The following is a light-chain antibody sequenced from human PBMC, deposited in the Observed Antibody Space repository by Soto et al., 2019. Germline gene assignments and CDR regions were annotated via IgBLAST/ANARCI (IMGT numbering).Light chain of an antibody. CDR2: ETT. CDR1: TGAVTSGHW. V-gene: IGLV7-46*01. J-gene: IGLJ2*01. CDR3: LLVYSDTVI. Sequence: QAVVTQEPSLTVSPGGTVTLTCGTSTGAVTSGHWPYWFQQKPGHAPKTLIYETTNKHSWSPARFSGSLLGGKASLTLSGAQTEDEADYYRLLVYSDTVIFGGGTTVTVL.